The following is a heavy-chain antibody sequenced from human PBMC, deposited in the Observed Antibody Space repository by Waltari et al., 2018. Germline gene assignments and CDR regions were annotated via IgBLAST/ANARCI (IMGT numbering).Heavy chain of an antibody. D-gene: IGHD1-26*01. CDR2: IYHSGST. J-gene: IGHJ4*02. V-gene: IGHV4-38-2*02. CDR3: ARDLRGGEPWAYFDY. CDR1: GYSISSGYY. Sequence: QVQLQESGPGLVKPSETLSLTCAVSGYSISSGYYWGWIRQPPGKGLEWIGSIYHSGSTDYNPSLKSRVTISVDTSKNQFSLKLSSVTAADTAVYYCARDLRGGEPWAYFDYWGQGTLVTVSS.